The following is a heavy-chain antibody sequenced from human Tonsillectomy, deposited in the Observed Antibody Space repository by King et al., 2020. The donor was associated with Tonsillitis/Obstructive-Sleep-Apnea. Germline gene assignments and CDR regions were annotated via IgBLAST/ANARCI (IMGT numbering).Heavy chain of an antibody. CDR3: ARIRAVAGTVYYYGMDV. V-gene: IGHV2-26*01. CDR2: IFSNDEK. CDR1: GFSLSNARMG. Sequence: VTLQESGPVLVKPTETLTLTCTVSGFSLSNARMGVSWIRQPPGKALEWLAHIFSNDEKSYNTSLKSRLTISKDTSKSQVVLTMTNMDPVDTATYYCARIRAVAGTVYYYGMDVWGQGTTVTVSS. D-gene: IGHD6-19*01. J-gene: IGHJ6*02.